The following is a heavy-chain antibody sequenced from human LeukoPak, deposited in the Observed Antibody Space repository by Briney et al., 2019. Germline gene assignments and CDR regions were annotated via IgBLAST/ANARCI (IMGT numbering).Heavy chain of an antibody. V-gene: IGHV3-30*15. CDR3: AREGQPYNWFDP. D-gene: IGHD6-13*01. CDR2: ISYDGSNK. J-gene: IGHJ5*02. CDR1: GFTFSSYA. Sequence: GRSLRLSCAASGFTFSSYAMHWVRQAPGKGLEWVAVISYDGSNKYYADSVKGRFTISRDDFKKTLYLQMSSLRAEDTAVYYCAREGQPYNWFDPWGQGTLVTVSS.